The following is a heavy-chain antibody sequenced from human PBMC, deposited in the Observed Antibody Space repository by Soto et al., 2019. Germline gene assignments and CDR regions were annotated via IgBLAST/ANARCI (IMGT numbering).Heavy chain of an antibody. D-gene: IGHD2-21*02. CDR1: GDSISGYY. CDR3: ARDLWGYCGTDCYPLDV. J-gene: IGHJ6*02. V-gene: IGHV4-59*01. Sequence: SETLLLTCTVSGDSISGYYWSWIRQPPGKGLEWIGYMYNTGSTVYNPSFKSRVTISVDTSKNQFSLKLNSVTAADTAVYYCARDLWGYCGTDCYPLDVWGQGTTVTVSS. CDR2: MYNTGST.